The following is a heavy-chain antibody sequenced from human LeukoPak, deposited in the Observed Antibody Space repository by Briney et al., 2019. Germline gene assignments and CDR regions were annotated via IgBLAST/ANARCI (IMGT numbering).Heavy chain of an antibody. J-gene: IGHJ6*03. CDR2: MKPDGSEK. CDR3: TTRREVDTHMDV. D-gene: IGHD5-18*01. Sequence: GGSLRLSCAGSGFTLSSYWMSWVRQAPGKGLEWVANMKPDGSEKYYVDSVKGRFTISRDNAKNSLYLQMNSLRAEDTAVYYCTTRREVDTHMDVWGKGTTVTVSS. V-gene: IGHV3-7*01. CDR1: GFTLSSYW.